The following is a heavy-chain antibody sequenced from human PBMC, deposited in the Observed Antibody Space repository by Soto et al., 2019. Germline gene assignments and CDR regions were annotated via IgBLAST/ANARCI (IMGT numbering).Heavy chain of an antibody. CDR3: ARDYGDCFDF. CDR2: IYYTGST. V-gene: IGHV4-59*01. Sequence: SETLSLTCTVSGGSISSYYWSWIRQPPGKGLEWIGYIYYTGSTNYNPSLKSRVTISVDTPKNQFSLNLSSVTAADTAVYYCARDYGDCFDFWGQGTLVTVPQ. CDR1: GGSISSYY. D-gene: IGHD4-17*01. J-gene: IGHJ4*02.